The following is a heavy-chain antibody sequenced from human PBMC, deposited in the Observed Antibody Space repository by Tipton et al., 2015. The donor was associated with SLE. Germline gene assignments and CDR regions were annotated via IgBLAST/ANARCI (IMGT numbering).Heavy chain of an antibody. CDR2: IYYSGST. J-gene: IGHJ4*02. D-gene: IGHD5-12*01. CDR1: GGSISSGGYD. CDR3: ARGGVGGYDYFDY. Sequence: TLSLTCTVSGGSISSGGYDWSWIRQHPGKGLEWIGYIYYSGSTNYNPSLKSRVTISVDTSKNRFSLKLTSVTAADTAVYYCARGGVGGYDYFDYWGQGTLVTVSS. V-gene: IGHV4-31*03.